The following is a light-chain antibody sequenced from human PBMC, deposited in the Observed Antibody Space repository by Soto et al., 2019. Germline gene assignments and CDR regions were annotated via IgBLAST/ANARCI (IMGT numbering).Light chain of an antibody. J-gene: IGLJ3*02. CDR3: YSYAGRSNWV. V-gene: IGLV2-23*01. CDR1: NSDVGTYDL. CDR2: EGS. Sequence: QSVLTQPASVSGSPGQSIIISCTGTNSDVGTYDLVSWYQQHPGKAPKLIIYEGSERPSGVSNRFSGSKSGNTASLTISGLQAEDEADYYCYSYAGRSNWVFGGGTKVTVL.